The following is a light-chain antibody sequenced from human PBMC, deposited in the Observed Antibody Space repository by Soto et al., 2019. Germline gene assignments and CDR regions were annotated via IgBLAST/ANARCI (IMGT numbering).Light chain of an antibody. J-gene: IGLJ2*01. Sequence: SYVLTQPPSVSVAPGNTARITGGGTNIRTKAVHWYQQEAGQAPGLVIYYDSDRPSGIPERFSGSNSGTTAILTISRVEAGDEADYYCQVWDRNTDHVVFGGGTKLTVL. CDR3: QVWDRNTDHVV. V-gene: IGLV3-21*04. CDR1: NIRTKA. CDR2: YDS.